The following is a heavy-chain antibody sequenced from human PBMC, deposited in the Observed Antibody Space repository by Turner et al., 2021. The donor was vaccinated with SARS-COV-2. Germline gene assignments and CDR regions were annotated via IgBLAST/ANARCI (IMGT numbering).Heavy chain of an antibody. CDR1: GFTLCCHT. J-gene: IGHJ5*02. Sequence: EVQLLESGGGLVQPWGSLRLSCAAPGFTLCCHTMSWVRQAPGKGLEWVSAISGSGASTYYVDSVKGRLTISRDNSKNTLYLQMNSLRVEDTAVYYCAKDGYDGIYCGGGSCYSGWFDPWGQGTLVTVSS. CDR3: AKDGYDGIYCGGGSCYSGWFDP. CDR2: ISGSGAST. D-gene: IGHD2-15*01. V-gene: IGHV3-23*01.